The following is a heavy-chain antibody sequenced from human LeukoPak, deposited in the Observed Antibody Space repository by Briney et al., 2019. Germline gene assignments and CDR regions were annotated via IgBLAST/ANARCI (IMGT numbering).Heavy chain of an antibody. CDR3: ARGYCSGGSCYSVENWFDP. CDR1: GYIFTGYY. J-gene: IGHJ5*02. V-gene: IGHV1-2*06. Sequence: ASVKVSCKAAGYIFTGYYMFWVRQAPGQGLEWMGRINPNSGGTNYAQKFQGRVTMTRDTSISTAYMELSRLRSDDTAVYYCARGYCSGGSCYSVENWFDPWGQGTLVTVSS. CDR2: INPNSGGT. D-gene: IGHD2-15*01.